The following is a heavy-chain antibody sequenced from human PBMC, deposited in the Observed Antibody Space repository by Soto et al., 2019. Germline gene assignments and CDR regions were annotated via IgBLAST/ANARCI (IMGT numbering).Heavy chain of an antibody. J-gene: IGHJ4*02. CDR3: AKARYSSGWYRFDY. CDR1: GFTFSSYA. CDR2: ISGSGGST. Sequence: GGSLRLSCAASGFTFSSYAMSWVRQAPGKGLEWVSAISGSGGSTYYADSVKGRFTISRDNSKNTLYLQMNSLRAEDTAVYYCAKARYSSGWYRFDYWGQGTLVTAPQ. V-gene: IGHV3-23*01. D-gene: IGHD6-19*01.